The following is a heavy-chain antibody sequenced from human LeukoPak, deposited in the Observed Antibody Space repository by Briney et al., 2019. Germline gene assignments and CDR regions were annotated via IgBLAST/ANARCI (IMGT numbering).Heavy chain of an antibody. CDR1: GFTFSSYA. J-gene: IGHJ4*02. V-gene: IGHV3-23*01. D-gene: IGHD5-18*01. CDR3: AKEGRKTGNTYGYEFDY. Sequence: PGRSLRLSCAASGFTFSSYAMSWVRQAPGKGLEWVSAVSSSGGSTNYADYVKGQFTISRDNSKNTVYLHMNNLRAEDTAVYYCAKEGRKTGNTYGYEFDYWGQGTLVTVSS. CDR2: VSSSGGST.